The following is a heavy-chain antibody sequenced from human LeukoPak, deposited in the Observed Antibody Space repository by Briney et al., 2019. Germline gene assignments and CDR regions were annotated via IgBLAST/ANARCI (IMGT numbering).Heavy chain of an antibody. Sequence: PSETLSLTCTVSGGSISSSSYYWGWIRQPPGKGLEWIGSIYYSGSTYYNPSLKSRVTISVDTSKNQFSLKLSSVTAADTAVYYCAGQWRLRNWGQGTLVTVSS. V-gene: IGHV4-39*01. CDR1: GGSISSSSYY. CDR2: IYYSGST. J-gene: IGHJ4*02. D-gene: IGHD6-25*01. CDR3: AGQWRLRN.